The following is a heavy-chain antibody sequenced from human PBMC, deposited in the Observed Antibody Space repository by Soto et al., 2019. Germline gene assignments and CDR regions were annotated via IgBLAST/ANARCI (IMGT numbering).Heavy chain of an antibody. J-gene: IGHJ4*02. V-gene: IGHV3-74*01. D-gene: IGHD7-27*01. CDR1: GFSLSHYW. CDR2: INLDGSST. Sequence: EVQLVESGGGLIQPGGALRLTCTASGFSLSHYWMHWIRQAPGKGLVWVSRINLDGSSTDYAPSVKGRFTISRDNAKNPLYRQRNSRAADDTAVYYGERGWGCPDYGGGGPLVTVSS. CDR3: ERGWGCPDY.